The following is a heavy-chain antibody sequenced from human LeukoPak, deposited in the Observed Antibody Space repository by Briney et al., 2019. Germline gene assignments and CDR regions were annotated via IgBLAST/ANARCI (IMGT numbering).Heavy chain of an antibody. CDR3: ARVTGVAGTYYGMDV. J-gene: IGHJ6*02. V-gene: IGHV3-48*03. CDR2: ISSSGTTI. D-gene: IGHD6-19*01. CDR1: GFTFSSYE. Sequence: GGSLRLSCAASGFTFSSYEMNWVRQAPGKGLEWVSYISSSGTTIYYADSVNGRFTISRDNAKNSLYLQMNSLRAEDTAVYYCARVTGVAGTYYGMDVWGQGTTVTVSS.